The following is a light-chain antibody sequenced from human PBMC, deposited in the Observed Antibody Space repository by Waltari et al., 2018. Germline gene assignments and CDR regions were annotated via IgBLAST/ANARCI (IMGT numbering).Light chain of an antibody. J-gene: IGKJ3*01. CDR3: QQRSNWALFT. CDR2: DAS. V-gene: IGKV3-11*01. Sequence: EIVLTQSPATLSLSPGERATLSCRASQSVSSYLAWYQQKPGQAPRLLIYDASNRATGIPARFSGSGSGTDFTLTISSLEPEDFAVYYCQQRSNWALFTFGPGTRVQI. CDR1: QSVSSY.